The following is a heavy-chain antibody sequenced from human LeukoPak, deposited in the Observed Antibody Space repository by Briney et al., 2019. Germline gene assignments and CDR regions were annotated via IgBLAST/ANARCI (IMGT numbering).Heavy chain of an antibody. D-gene: IGHD6-6*01. V-gene: IGHV3-9*03. CDR3: AKTPQTSLAYWYFDL. Sequence: GGSLRLSCAASGFTFDDYAMHWVRQAPGKGLEWVSGISWNSGSIGYADSVKGRFTISRDNAKNSLYLQMNSLRAEDMALYYCAKTPQTSLAYWYFDLWGRGTLVTVSS. CDR1: GFTFDDYA. J-gene: IGHJ2*01. CDR2: ISWNSGSI.